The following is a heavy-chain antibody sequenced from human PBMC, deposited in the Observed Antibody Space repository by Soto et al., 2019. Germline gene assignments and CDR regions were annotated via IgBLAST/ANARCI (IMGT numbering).Heavy chain of an antibody. CDR3: VRSKGGYSYGTPFDY. Sequence: EVQLEESGGALVQPGRSLRLSCAASGFTFDDYAMYWVRQVLGKGLEWVSSISWNSGNIGYADSVKGRFTTSGDNAESSLCLQMSSLRPEDAALYYCVRSKGGYSYGTPFDYWGQGTLVTVSS. CDR2: ISWNSGNI. J-gene: IGHJ4*02. CDR1: GFTFDDYA. V-gene: IGHV3-9*01. D-gene: IGHD5-18*01.